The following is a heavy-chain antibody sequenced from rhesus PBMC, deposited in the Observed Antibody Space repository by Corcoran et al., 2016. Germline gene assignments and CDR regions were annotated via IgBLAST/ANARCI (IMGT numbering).Heavy chain of an antibody. D-gene: IGHD1-26*01. CDR3: ARDWAYNWNYGYFDL. V-gene: IGHV4-106*01. J-gene: IGHJ2*01. CDR1: GGSISDDYY. CDR2: IYVSGGGT. Sequence: QVQLQESGPGLVKPSETLSLTCAVSGGSISDDYYWSWIRQPPGKGLEWIGYIYVSGGGTNYNPSLKNRVNISIDTSKNQFSLKLSSGTAADTAVYYCARDWAYNWNYGYFDLWGPGTPITISS.